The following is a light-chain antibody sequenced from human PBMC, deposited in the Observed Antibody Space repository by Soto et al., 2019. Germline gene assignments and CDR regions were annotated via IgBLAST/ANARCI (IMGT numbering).Light chain of an antibody. Sequence: EIVLTQSPATLSLSPGETATLSCRASQSVSSYLAWYQQKPGQAPRLLIYDASNRATGIPARFSGSGSGTDFTLTISSLEPEDFATYFCQQSYTTPWTFGRGTKVEIK. CDR1: QSVSSY. J-gene: IGKJ1*01. CDR2: DAS. CDR3: QQSYTTPWT. V-gene: IGKV3-11*01.